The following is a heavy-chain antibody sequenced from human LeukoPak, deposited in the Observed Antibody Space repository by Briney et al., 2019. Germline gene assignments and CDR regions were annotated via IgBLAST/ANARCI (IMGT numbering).Heavy chain of an antibody. CDR3: ARGTSGDFWSGKIFDH. CDR1: GGSISSSSYY. J-gene: IGHJ4*02. D-gene: IGHD3-3*01. V-gene: IGHV4-39*01. Sequence: PSETLSLTCTVSGGSISSSSYYWGWIRQPPGKGLEWIGSIYYSGSTYYNPSLKSRVTISVDTSKNQFSLKLSSVTAADTAVYYCARGTSGDFWSGKIFDHWGQGTLVTVSS. CDR2: IYYSGST.